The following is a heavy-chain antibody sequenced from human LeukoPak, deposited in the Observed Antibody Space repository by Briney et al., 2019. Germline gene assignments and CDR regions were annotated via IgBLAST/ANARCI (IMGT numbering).Heavy chain of an antibody. CDR1: GGSISSGVYS. CDR3: AREVATGRFDY. J-gene: IGHJ4*02. V-gene: IGHV4-30-4*07. CDR2: IYYSGST. Sequence: SETLSLTCAVSGGSISSGVYSWNWIRQPPGKGLEWIGHIYYSGSTYYNPSLKSRVTISVDTSKNQFSLKLSSVTAADTAVYYCAREVATGRFDYWGQGTLVTVSS. D-gene: IGHD5-12*01.